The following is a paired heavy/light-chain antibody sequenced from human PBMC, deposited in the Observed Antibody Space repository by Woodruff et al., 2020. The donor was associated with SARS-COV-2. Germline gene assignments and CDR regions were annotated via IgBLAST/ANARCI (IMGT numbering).Light chain of an antibody. J-gene: IGKJ4*01. CDR3: QQFSTYPLS. Sequence: DIQMTQSPSTLSASVGDRVTITCRASQSISNWLAWYQQKPGKAPKVLIYKASSLESGVPSRFSGSGSGTEFTLTISSLQPDDFATYYCQQFSTYPLSFGGGTKVEIK. V-gene: IGKV1-5*03. CDR1: QSISNW. CDR2: KAS.
Heavy chain of an antibody. CDR3: AREGNSYRSWLDV. CDR1: GGSITSSHW. D-gene: IGHD5-18*01. Sequence: QVQLQESGPGLVKPSGTLSLTCVVSGGSITSSHWWSWVRQPPGKGLEWIGEIYHSGSTNYNPSLKSRVTISVDESKNQLSLKLSSVTAADTAVYYCAREGNSYRSWLDVWGKGTTVTVSS. CDR2: IYHSGST. V-gene: IGHV4-4*02. J-gene: IGHJ6*04.